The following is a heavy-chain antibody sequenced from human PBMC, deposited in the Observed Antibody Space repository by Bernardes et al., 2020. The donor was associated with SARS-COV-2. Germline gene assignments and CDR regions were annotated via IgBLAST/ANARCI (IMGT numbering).Heavy chain of an antibody. CDR2: ISNDRSNK. Sequence: GGSLRLSCAASGFTFSSYGMHWVRQAPGKGLEWVALISNDRSNKYYADSVKGRFTISRDNSKNTLYLQVNSLRAEDTAIYYCATTRNDYGDIVDHFQHWGQGTLVTVSS. V-gene: IGHV3-30*03. D-gene: IGHD4-17*01. CDR1: GFTFSSYG. CDR3: ATTRNDYGDIVDHFQH. J-gene: IGHJ1*01.